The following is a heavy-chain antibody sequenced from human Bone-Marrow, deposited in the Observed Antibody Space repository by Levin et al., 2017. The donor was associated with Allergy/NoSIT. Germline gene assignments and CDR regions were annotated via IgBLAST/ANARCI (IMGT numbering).Heavy chain of an antibody. V-gene: IGHV1-69*01. CDR2: IIPIFGTA. CDR3: ASQRYYYDSSGYYYSALSGEINGHWFDP. D-gene: IGHD3-22*01. J-gene: IGHJ5*02. CDR1: GGTFSSYA. Sequence: KISCKASGGTFSSYAISWVRQAPGQGLEWMGGIIPIFGTANYAQKFQGRVTITADESTSTAYMELSSLRSEDTAVYYCASQRYYYDSSGYYYSALSGEINGHWFDPWGQGTLVTVSS.